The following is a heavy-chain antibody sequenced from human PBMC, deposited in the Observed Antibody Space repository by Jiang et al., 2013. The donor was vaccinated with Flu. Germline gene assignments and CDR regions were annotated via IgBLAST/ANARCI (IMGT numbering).Heavy chain of an antibody. J-gene: IGHJ4*02. V-gene: IGHV2-5*02. CDR3: AHSPKRGYTYGRFDY. Sequence: KPTQTLTLTCSFSGFSLNSFGEGVGWIRQPPGKALEWVALIYWDDDARFSPSLSGRLTITKDTAANEVVLTMSNMDSTDTATYFCAHSPKRGYTYGRFDYWGQGALVTVSA. CDR1: GFSLNSFGEG. D-gene: IGHD5-18*01. CDR2: IYWDDDA.